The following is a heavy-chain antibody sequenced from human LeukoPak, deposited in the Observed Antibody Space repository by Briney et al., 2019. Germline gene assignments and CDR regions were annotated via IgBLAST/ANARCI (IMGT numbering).Heavy chain of an antibody. D-gene: IGHD3-3*01. CDR2: VDSDGSST. CDR1: GFTFSSYW. V-gene: IGHV3-74*03. Sequence: GGSLRLSCVASGFTFSSYWIHWVRQAPGKGLVWVSRVDSDGSSTTYADSVKGRFTVSRDNAKNTLYLQMNILRAEDTAVYYCARGITIFGVVNDAFDIWGQGTMVTVSS. J-gene: IGHJ3*02. CDR3: ARGITIFGVVNDAFDI.